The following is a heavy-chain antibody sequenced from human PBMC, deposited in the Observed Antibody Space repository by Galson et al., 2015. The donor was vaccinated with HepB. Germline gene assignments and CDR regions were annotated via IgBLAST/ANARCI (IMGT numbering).Heavy chain of an antibody. CDR3: ARGPRPEGGFHFEY. CDR1: GFTFSNFW. V-gene: IGHV3-7*01. CDR2: IKQDGSEK. J-gene: IGHJ4*02. D-gene: IGHD3-10*01. Sequence: SLRLSCAGSGFTFSNFWMTWVRQAPGKGLEWVANIKQDGSEKYYVDSLKGRFTISRDNGKNSLYLQMNSLRAEDTAVYYCARGPRPEGGFHFEYWGQGTLVTVPS.